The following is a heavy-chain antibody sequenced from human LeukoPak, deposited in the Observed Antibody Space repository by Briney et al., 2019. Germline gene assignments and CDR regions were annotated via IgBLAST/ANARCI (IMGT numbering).Heavy chain of an antibody. CDR3: AKDYVVGSIDY. Sequence: GGTLRLSCAASGFTFSSFAMSWIRQAPGKGLEWVSSISSSGVGTYYADSVGGRFTISRDNSKNTLFLQMNSLRAEDSAVYYCAKDYVVGSIDYWGQGTLVTVSS. V-gene: IGHV3-23*01. J-gene: IGHJ4*02. D-gene: IGHD2-21*01. CDR2: ISSSGVGT. CDR1: GFTFSSFA.